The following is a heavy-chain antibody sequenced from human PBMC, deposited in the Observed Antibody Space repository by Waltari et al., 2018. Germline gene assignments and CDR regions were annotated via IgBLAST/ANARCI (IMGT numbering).Heavy chain of an antibody. CDR3: ARDRGRGLYLDS. V-gene: IGHV4-4*02. Sequence: QLQLQQSGPGLVKPSESLFLSCAVSGDSVSTNYWGSWVRQPPGKGLEWIGQIHGTGKTNYNPSLESRVTVSMDTSNNQFSLRVTSPTAADTAVYFCARDRGRGLYLDSWGQGTLVTVS. D-gene: IGHD1-26*01. CDR2: IHGTGKT. CDR1: GDSVSTNYW. J-gene: IGHJ4*02.